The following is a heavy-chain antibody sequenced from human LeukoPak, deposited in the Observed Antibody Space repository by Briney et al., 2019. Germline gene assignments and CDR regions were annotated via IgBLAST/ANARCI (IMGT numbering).Heavy chain of an antibody. D-gene: IGHD3-3*01. V-gene: IGHV4-59*08. J-gene: IGHJ6*02. CDR1: GDSISGYY. Sequence: SETLSLTCTVSGDSISGYYWSWIRQPPGKGLEWIGYIYYSGSTNYNPSLKSRVTISVDTSKNQFSLKLSSVTAADTAVYYCARVYYDFWSGYSDYYYYGMDVWGQGTTVTVSS. CDR3: ARVYYDFWSGYSDYYYYGMDV. CDR2: IYYSGST.